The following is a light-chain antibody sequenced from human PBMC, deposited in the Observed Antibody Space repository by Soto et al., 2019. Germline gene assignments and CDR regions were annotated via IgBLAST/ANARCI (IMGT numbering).Light chain of an antibody. Sequence: EIVMTQSPATLSVSPGERATLSCRASQTVSSNLAWYQQKPGQAPRLLIHGASTRAAGIPARFSGSGSGTEFTLTISSLQSEDFPVYYCQQYNDWPPFTVGPGTRVDIK. CDR1: QTVSSN. CDR2: GAS. CDR3: QQYNDWPPFT. J-gene: IGKJ3*01. V-gene: IGKV3-15*01.